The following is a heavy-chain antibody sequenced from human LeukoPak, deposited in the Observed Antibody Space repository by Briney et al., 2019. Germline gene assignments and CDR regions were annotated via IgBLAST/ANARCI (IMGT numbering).Heavy chain of an antibody. D-gene: IGHD4-17*01. CDR2: IYYSGST. CDR3: ARVGSYGDYGY. Sequence: NASETLSLTCTVSGGSISSYYWTWIRQPPGKGLEWIGYIYYSGSTNYNPSLKSRVTISVDTSKNQFSLKLSSVTAADTAVYYCARVGSYGDYGYWGQGTLVTVSS. CDR1: GGSISSYY. V-gene: IGHV4-59*01. J-gene: IGHJ4*02.